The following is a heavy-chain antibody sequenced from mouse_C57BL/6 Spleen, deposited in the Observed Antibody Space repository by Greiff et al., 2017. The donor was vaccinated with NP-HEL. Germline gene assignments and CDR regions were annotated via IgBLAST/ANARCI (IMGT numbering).Heavy chain of an antibody. CDR3: ASGNYYGSSYNYAMDY. CDR2: ISYDGSN. V-gene: IGHV3-6*01. J-gene: IGHJ4*01. Sequence: EVQLQQSGPGLVKPSQSLSLTCSVTGYSITSGYYWNWIRQFPGNKLEWMGYISYDGSNNYNPSLKNRISITRDTSKNQFFLKLNSVTTEDTATYYCASGNYYGSSYNYAMDYWGQGTSVTVSS. CDR1: GYSITSGYY. D-gene: IGHD1-1*01.